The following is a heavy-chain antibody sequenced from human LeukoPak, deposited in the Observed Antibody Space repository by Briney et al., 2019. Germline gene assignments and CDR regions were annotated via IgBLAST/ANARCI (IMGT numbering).Heavy chain of an antibody. D-gene: IGHD3-3*01. CDR1: GYTFTSYA. CDR2: IIPILGIA. V-gene: IGHV1-69*04. J-gene: IGHJ4*02. CDR3: ARDHGLRFLEWYFDY. Sequence: SVKVSCKASGYTFTSYAISWVRQAPGQGLEWMGRIIPILGIANYAQKFQGRVTITADKSTSTAFMELSSLRSEDTAVYYCARDHGLRFLEWYFDYRGQETLVTVSS.